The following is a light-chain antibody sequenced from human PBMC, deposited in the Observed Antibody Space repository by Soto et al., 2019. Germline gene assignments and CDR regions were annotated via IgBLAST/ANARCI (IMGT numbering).Light chain of an antibody. CDR1: QSVSTNF. J-gene: IGKJ1*01. CDR2: GAS. V-gene: IGKV3-20*01. CDR3: QQYGRTPWT. Sequence: EIVLTQSPGTLSLSPGEGATLSCRASQSVSTNFFAWYQQKPGQAPRLLIYGASTRATGIPDRFSGSGSGTDFTLTISRLEPEDFAVYYCQQYGRTPWTFGHGTKVDIK.